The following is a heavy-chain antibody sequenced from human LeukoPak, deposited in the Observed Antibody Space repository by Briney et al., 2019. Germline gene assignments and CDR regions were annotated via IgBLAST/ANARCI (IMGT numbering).Heavy chain of an antibody. D-gene: IGHD2-2*01. Sequence: GGSLRLSCAASGFTVSSNYMSWVRQAPGKGLEWVSVIYSGGSTYYADSVKGRFTISRDNSKNTLYLQMNGLRAEDTAVYYCARDRPSYCSSTSCYPYYYYYYMDVWGKGTTVTVSS. CDR3: ARDRPSYCSSTSCYPYYYYYYMDV. J-gene: IGHJ6*03. CDR1: GFTVSSNY. V-gene: IGHV3-66*02. CDR2: IYSGGST.